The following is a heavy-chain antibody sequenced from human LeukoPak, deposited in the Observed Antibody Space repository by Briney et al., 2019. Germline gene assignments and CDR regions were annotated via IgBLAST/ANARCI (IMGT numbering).Heavy chain of an antibody. CDR3: LGQDRRTNWFGP. CDR2: IFYSGST. V-gene: IGHV4-59*08. J-gene: IGHJ5*02. D-gene: IGHD1/OR15-1a*01. CDR1: GGSISSYY. Sequence: SETLSLTCTVSGGSISSYYWNWIRQPPGKGLEWIGYIFYSGSTNYNPSLKSRVTMSVDTSKNQFSLKLSSVTAADTAVYYCLGQDRRTNWFGPWGQGTLVTVSS.